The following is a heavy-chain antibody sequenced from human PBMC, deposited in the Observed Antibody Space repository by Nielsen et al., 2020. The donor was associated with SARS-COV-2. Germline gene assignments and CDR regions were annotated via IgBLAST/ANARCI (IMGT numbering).Heavy chain of an antibody. CDR3: ARQGSITIFGVVIPGYYYYGMDV. J-gene: IGHJ6*02. D-gene: IGHD3-3*01. Sequence: WIRQPPGKGLEWIGYIYYSGSTNYNPSLKSRVTISVDTSKNQFSLKLSSVTAADTAVYYCARQGSITIFGVVIPGYYYYGMDVWGQGTTGTVSS. CDR2: IYYSGST. V-gene: IGHV4-59*08.